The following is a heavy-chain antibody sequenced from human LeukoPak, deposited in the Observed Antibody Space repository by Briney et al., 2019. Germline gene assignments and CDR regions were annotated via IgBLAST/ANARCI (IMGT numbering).Heavy chain of an antibody. CDR1: GFTFSSYW. V-gene: IGHV3-7*01. J-gene: IGHJ4*02. Sequence: XGSLRLSCAASGFTFSSYWMSWVRQAPGKGLEWVANIKQDGSEKYYVDSVKGRFTISRDNAKNSLYLQMNSLRAEDTAVYYCARVQSDYGDYSVDYWGQGTLVTVSS. CDR3: ARVQSDYGDYSVDY. D-gene: IGHD4-17*01. CDR2: IKQDGSEK.